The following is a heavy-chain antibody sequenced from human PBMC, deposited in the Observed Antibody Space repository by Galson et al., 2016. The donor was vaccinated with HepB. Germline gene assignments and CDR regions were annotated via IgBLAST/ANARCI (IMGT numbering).Heavy chain of an antibody. CDR1: GYTFTDYY. V-gene: IGHV1-2*02. D-gene: IGHD5-12*01. CDR3: ARDPYLYNGYDSGAFDV. CDR2: IHGYSAGT. J-gene: IGHJ3*01. Sequence: ASGYTFTDYYIQWVRQAPGQGLEWMGWIHGYSAGTNFAETFQGRVTLTRDTSISTAYMELSMLRSDDTAVYYCARDPYLYNGYDSGAFDVWGQGTLVTVSS.